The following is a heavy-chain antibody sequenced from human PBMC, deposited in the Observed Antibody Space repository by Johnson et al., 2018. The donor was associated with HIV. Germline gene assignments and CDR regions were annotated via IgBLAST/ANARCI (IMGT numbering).Heavy chain of an antibody. CDR3: ARACRDGYTCDAFDI. J-gene: IGHJ3*02. CDR2: ITTAGDT. CDR1: GFTFSSYD. Sequence: VQLVESGGGLVQPGGSLRLSCVASGFTFSSYDMHWVRQATGKGLEWVSAITTAGDTYYTGSVKGRFTISRENAKNSLYLQMNSLRAEDTALYYCARACRDGYTCDAFDIWGQGTMVTVSS. D-gene: IGHD5-24*01. V-gene: IGHV3-13*01.